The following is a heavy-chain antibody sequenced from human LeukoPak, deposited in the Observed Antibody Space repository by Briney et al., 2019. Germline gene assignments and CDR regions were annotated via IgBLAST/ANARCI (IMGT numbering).Heavy chain of an antibody. Sequence: GASVKVSCKAPGYTFTGYYMHWVRQAPGQGLEWMGWINPNSGGTNYAQKFQGRVTMTRDTSISTAYMELSRLRSDDTAVYYCASTYYYGSGSPANPLDYWGQGTLVTVSS. D-gene: IGHD3-10*01. J-gene: IGHJ4*02. CDR1: GYTFTGYY. CDR3: ASTYYYGSGSPANPLDY. CDR2: INPNSGGT. V-gene: IGHV1-2*02.